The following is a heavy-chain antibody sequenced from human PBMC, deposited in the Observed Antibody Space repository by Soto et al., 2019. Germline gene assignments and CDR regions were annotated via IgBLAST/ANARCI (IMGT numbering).Heavy chain of an antibody. CDR1: GGTFSSYA. Sequence: SVKVSCKASGGTFSSYAISWVRQAPGQGLEWMGGIIPIFGTANYAQKFQGRVTITADESTSTAYMELSSLRSEDTAVYYCARVTKKDIVVAGAFDIWGQGTMVTVSS. V-gene: IGHV1-69*13. CDR2: IIPIFGTA. J-gene: IGHJ3*02. D-gene: IGHD2-2*01. CDR3: ARVTKKDIVVAGAFDI.